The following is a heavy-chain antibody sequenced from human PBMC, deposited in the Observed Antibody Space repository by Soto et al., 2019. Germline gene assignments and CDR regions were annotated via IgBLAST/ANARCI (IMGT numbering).Heavy chain of an antibody. CDR1: GFTFSSYA. CDR3: AKVSSRVIIGYNVDY. D-gene: IGHD3-3*01. V-gene: IGHV3-23*01. J-gene: IGHJ4*02. CDR2: ISGSGGST. Sequence: GGSLRLSCAASGFTFSSYAMSWVRQAPGKGLEWVSAISGSGGSTYDADSVKGRFTISRDNSKNTLYLQMNSLRAEDTAVYYCAKVSSRVIIGYNVDYWGQGTLVTVSS.